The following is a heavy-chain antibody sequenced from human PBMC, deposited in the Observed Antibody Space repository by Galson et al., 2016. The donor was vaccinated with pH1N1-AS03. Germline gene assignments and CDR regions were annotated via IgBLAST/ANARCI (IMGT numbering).Heavy chain of an antibody. CDR1: GIRLTSTA. D-gene: IGHD5/OR15-5a*01. CDR3: AKDRVYDDSQWVFDY. CDR2: VVTSGDT. J-gene: IGHJ4*02. V-gene: IGHV3-23*01. Sequence: SLRLSCAASGIRLTSTAMTWVRQAPGKRLEWVSGVVTSGDTYFADSVKGRFSISRDDSKNTMYLQMDSLGVEDTAIYYCAKDRVYDDSQWVFDYWGQGNPVTVSS.